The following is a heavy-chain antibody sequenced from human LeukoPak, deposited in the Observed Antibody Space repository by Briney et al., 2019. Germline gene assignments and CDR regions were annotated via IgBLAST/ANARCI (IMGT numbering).Heavy chain of an antibody. CDR1: GFTFSSYA. CDR3: ARADLEWYLDL. CDR2: IRQDGGQI. V-gene: IGHV3-7*01. J-gene: IGHJ2*01. Sequence: GGSLRLSCVASGFTFSSYAMSWVRQAPGMGLEWVGKIRQDGGQIFYVDSVKGRFTISRDNAKNSLYLQLNNLRAEDTAVYYCARADLEWYLDLWGRGTLVTVSS.